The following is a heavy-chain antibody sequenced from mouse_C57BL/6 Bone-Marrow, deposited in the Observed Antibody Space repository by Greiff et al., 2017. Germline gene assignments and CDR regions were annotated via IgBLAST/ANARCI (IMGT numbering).Heavy chain of an antibody. D-gene: IGHD2-1*01. CDR1: GYTFTSYG. V-gene: IGHV1-81*01. J-gene: IGHJ3*01. CDR3: ARRGDLLWYPWFAY. Sequence: VKLVESGAELARPGASVKLSCKASGYTFTSYGISWVKQRTGQGLEWIGEIYPRSGNTYYNEKFKGKATLTADKSSSTAYMELRSLTSEDSAVYCCARRGDLLWYPWFAYWGQGTLVTVSA. CDR2: IYPRSGNT.